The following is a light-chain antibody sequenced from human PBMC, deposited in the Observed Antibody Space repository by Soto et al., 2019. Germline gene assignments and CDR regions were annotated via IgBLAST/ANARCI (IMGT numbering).Light chain of an antibody. J-gene: IGKJ4*01. Sequence: EIVLTQSPATLSLSPGERATLSCRASQRVSSYLAWYQQKPGQAPRLVIYDISNRATGIPARFSGSGSGTDFTLTISILEPEDFAGYYCQQRSKWPLTFGGGTKVEMK. V-gene: IGKV3-11*01. CDR3: QQRSKWPLT. CDR2: DIS. CDR1: QRVSSY.